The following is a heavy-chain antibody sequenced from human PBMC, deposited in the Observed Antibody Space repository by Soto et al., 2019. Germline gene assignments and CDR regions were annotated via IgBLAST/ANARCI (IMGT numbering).Heavy chain of an antibody. J-gene: IGHJ3*02. CDR2: MSGAGGDV. CDR1: GFTFKDYA. Sequence: GGSLRLSCEASGFTFKDYAMSWVRQAPGKGLEWVAGMSGAGGDVYYRDSVRGRFTISRDNSKNTLYLQMKALRAEDTAVYYCANIPGYCISTSCYHDAFEIWGQGTMVPVSS. CDR3: ANIPGYCISTSCYHDAFEI. D-gene: IGHD2-2*01. V-gene: IGHV3-23*01.